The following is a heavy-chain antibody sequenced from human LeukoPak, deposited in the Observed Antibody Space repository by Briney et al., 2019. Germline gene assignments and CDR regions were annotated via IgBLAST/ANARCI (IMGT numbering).Heavy chain of an antibody. J-gene: IGHJ4*02. CDR1: GGSISRFF. Sequence: PETLSPTRTVSGGSISRFFGSWIRQPPGKGLEWIGYIYYSGSTNYNPSLKSRVTISVDTSKNQFSLKLTSVTAADTAVYHCGRYRSAGTEGIGIDYWGEGILTTVSS. V-gene: IGHV4-59*01. D-gene: IGHD1-7*01. CDR3: GRYRSAGTEGIGIDY. CDR2: IYYSGST.